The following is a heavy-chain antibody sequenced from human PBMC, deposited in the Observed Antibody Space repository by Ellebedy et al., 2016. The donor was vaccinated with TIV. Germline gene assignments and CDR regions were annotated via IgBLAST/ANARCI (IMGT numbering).Heavy chain of an antibody. D-gene: IGHD1-1*01. CDR2: INPNNGGT. Sequence: ASVKVSXKASGYTFTGYYMHWVRQAPGQGLEWMGWINPNNGGTNYAQRFQGRVTMTRDTSISTAYMELSRLRSDDTAVYYCARDTTGTTSRTMGAFDIWGQGTMVTVSS. CDR1: GYTFTGYY. CDR3: ARDTTGTTSRTMGAFDI. V-gene: IGHV1-2*02. J-gene: IGHJ3*02.